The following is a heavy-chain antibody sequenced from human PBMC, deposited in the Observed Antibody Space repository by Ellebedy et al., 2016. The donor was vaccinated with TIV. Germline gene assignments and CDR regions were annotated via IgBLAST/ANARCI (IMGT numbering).Heavy chain of an antibody. V-gene: IGHV3-33*08. J-gene: IGHJ6*02. CDR1: GFTFSSYG. CDR3: ARNSDYLAGHYYGMDV. D-gene: IGHD2/OR15-2a*01. Sequence: PGGSLRLSCAASGFTFSSYGMHWVRQAPGKGLEWVAVIWYDGCNTYYADSVKGRFTISRDNSKNTLYLQMNSLRAEDTAVYYCARNSDYLAGHYYGMDVWGQGTTVTVSS. CDR2: IWYDGCNT.